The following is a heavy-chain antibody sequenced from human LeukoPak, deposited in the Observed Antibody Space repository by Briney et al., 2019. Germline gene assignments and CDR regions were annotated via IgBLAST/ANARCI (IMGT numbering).Heavy chain of an antibody. J-gene: IGHJ4*02. CDR1: GFTFSSYW. CDR3: ARDIGYCSGGSCYAFDY. V-gene: IGHV3-7*01. D-gene: IGHD2-15*01. CDR2: IKQDGSEK. Sequence: GGSLRLSCAASGFTFSSYWMSWVRQAPGKGLEWVANIKQDGSEKYYVDSVKGRFTISRDNAKNSLYLRMNSLRAEDTAVYYCARDIGYCSGGSCYAFDYWGQGTLVTVSS.